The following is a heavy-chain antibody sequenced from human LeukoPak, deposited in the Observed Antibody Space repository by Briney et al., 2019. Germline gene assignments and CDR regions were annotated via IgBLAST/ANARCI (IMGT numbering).Heavy chain of an antibody. J-gene: IGHJ4*02. Sequence: GGSLRLSCAASVFTFSDYSMKCVPEAPGEGLEGVSSISTGSSYKYYGDSVKGRFTISRDNAKTSLYLQMNSLRAEDTAVYYCARGPTLIGVTGTWPLDCWGQGTLVIVSS. D-gene: IGHD6-19*01. CDR1: VFTFSDYS. CDR2: ISTGSSYK. CDR3: ARGPTLIGVTGTWPLDC. V-gene: IGHV3-21*01.